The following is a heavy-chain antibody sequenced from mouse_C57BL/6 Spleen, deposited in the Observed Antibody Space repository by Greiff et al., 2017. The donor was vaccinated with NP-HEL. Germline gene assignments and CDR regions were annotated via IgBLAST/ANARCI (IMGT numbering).Heavy chain of an antibody. CDR1: GYTFTSYW. J-gene: IGHJ2*01. CDR3: ARDPYLDY. CDR2: IHPNSGST. V-gene: IGHV1-64*01. D-gene: IGHD6-5*01. Sequence: QVQLPPPFSYLFHPLASVKLSCTASGYTFTSYWMHWVKQRPGQGLEWIGMIHPNSGSTNYNEKFKSKATLTVDKSSSTAYMQLSSLTSEDSAVYYCARDPYLDYWGQGTTLTVSS.